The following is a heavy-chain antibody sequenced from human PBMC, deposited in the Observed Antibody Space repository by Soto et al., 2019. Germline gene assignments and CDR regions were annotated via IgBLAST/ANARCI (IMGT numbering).Heavy chain of an antibody. Sequence: QVQLQESGPGLVKPSQTLSLTCTVSGGSISSGGYYWSWIRQHPGMGLEWIGYIYYSGSTYYNPSLKSRVTISVDTSKNQFSLKLSSVTAADTAVYYCARGRYYDGTRFDAWGQGTLVTVSS. D-gene: IGHD3-22*01. J-gene: IGHJ5*02. CDR2: IYYSGST. CDR1: GGSISSGGYY. CDR3: ARGRYYDGTRFDA. V-gene: IGHV4-31*03.